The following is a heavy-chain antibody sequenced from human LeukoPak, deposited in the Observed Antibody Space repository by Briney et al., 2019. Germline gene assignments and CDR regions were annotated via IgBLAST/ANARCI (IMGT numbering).Heavy chain of an antibody. CDR3: AKSRIGGMVVTAPFDY. D-gene: IGHD2-21*02. CDR1: GFTFSSYS. Sequence: GGSLRLSCAASGFTFSSYSMNWVRQAPGKGLEWVSHITASGTAMFYADSVKGRFTISRDNSKNTLYLQMNSLRAEDTAVYYCAKSRIGGMVVTAPFDYWGQGTLVTVSS. V-gene: IGHV3-23*01. CDR2: ITASGTAM. J-gene: IGHJ4*02.